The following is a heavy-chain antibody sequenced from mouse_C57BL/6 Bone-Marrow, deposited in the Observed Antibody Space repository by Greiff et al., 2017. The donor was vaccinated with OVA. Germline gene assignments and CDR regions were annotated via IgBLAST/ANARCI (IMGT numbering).Heavy chain of an antibody. CDR3: ARSFPIYYYAPDY. CDR1: GYTFTSYW. V-gene: IGHV1-64*01. D-gene: IGHD1-1*01. Sequence: QVQLKQPGAELVKPGASVKLSCKASGYTFTSYWMHWVKQRPGQGLEWIGMIHPNSGSTNYNEKFKSKATLTVDKSSSTAYMQRSSLTSEDSAVYYCARSFPIYYYAPDYWGQGTTLTVSS. CDR2: IHPNSGST. J-gene: IGHJ2*01.